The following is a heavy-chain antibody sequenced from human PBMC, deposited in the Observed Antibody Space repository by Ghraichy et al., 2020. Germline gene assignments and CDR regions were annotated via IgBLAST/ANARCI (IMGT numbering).Heavy chain of an antibody. CDR2: IYSGGST. V-gene: IGHV3-53*01. D-gene: IGHD3-22*01. CDR3: ARGSYYYDSSGYPLKN. J-gene: IGHJ4*02. Sequence: GGSLRLSCAASGFTVSSNYMSWVRQAPGKGLEWVSVIYSGGSTYYADSVKGRFTISRDNSKNTLYLQMNSLRAEDTAVYYCARGSYYYDSSGYPLKNWGQGTLVTVSS. CDR1: GFTVSSNY.